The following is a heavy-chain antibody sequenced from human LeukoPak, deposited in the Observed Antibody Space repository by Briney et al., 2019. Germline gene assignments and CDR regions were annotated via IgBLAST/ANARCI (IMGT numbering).Heavy chain of an antibody. D-gene: IGHD6-13*01. CDR2: INPNSGGT. CDR1: GYTFTGYY. Sequence: ASVKVSCKASGYTFTGYYIHWVRQAPGQGLEWMGWINPNSGGTNYAQKFQGRVTMTRDTSISTAYMQLGRLRSDDTAVCYCARRNPGSSWYYFDYWGQGTLVTVSS. CDR3: ARRNPGSSWYYFDY. J-gene: IGHJ4*02. V-gene: IGHV1-2*02.